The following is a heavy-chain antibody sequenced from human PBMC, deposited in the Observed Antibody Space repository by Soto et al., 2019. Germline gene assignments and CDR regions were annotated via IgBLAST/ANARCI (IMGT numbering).Heavy chain of an antibody. V-gene: IGHV1-18*01. Sequence: ASVKVSCKASGYTFTSYGISWVRQAPGQGLEWVGWFSAYNGNTTHAQKPQGRVTMTTATSTRTAYMELRSLRSDDTAVYYCVSYHVPCYVFWRGPYQSDSRDVWGKGTTVTGSS. D-gene: IGHD3-3*01. CDR2: FSAYNGNT. CDR1: GYTFTSYG. CDR3: VSYHVPCYVFWRGPYQSDSRDV. J-gene: IGHJ6*03.